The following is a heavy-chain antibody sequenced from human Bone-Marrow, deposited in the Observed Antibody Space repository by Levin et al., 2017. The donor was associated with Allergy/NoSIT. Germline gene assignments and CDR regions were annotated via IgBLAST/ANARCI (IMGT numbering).Heavy chain of an antibody. J-gene: IGHJ5*02. CDR1: GFNFLNFG. Sequence: GGSLRLSCAASGFNFLNFGMSWVRQAPGKGLEWVSVISAGGDITYYADSVKGRFTISRDNSKNTLYLQMNSLRAEDTAIYYCAKYFVPGAMRWFDPWGQGTQVTVTS. CDR3: AKYFVPGAMRWFDP. V-gene: IGHV3-23*01. CDR2: ISAGGDIT. D-gene: IGHD2-2*01.